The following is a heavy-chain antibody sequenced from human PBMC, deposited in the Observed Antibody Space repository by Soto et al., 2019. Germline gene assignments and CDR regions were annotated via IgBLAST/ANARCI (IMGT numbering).Heavy chain of an antibody. CDR1: GFTFSSYG. CDR2: ISYDGSNK. V-gene: IGHV3-30*18. Sequence: QVQLVESGGGVVQPGRSLRLSCAASGFTFSSYGMHWVRQAPGKGLEWVAVISYDGSNKYYADSVKGRFTISRDNSKNPRYLEMNSLRAEDTGVYYCAKDKHIGVGTAPFDYWGQGTLVTVSS. D-gene: IGHD2-21*02. CDR3: AKDKHIGVGTAPFDY. J-gene: IGHJ4*02.